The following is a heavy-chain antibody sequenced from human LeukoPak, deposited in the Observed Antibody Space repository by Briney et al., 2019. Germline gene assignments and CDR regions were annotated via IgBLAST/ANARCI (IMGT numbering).Heavy chain of an antibody. D-gene: IGHD2-21*01. J-gene: IGHJ4*01. Sequence: GGSLRLSCTASGFSFSRYYMSWVRQAPGKGLEWISVLFSGGDTYYADSVKDRFGVSRDSSSETLFLQMNSLRVDDTAVYYCARQGFDSGFDYWGHGTTVTVSS. CDR1: GFSFSRYY. CDR3: ARQGFDSGFDY. CDR2: LFSGGDT. V-gene: IGHV3-66*04.